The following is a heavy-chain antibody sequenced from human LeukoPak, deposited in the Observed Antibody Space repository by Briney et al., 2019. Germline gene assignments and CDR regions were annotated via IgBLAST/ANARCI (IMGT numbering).Heavy chain of an antibody. Sequence: GASVKVSCKASGYTFTSYGISWVRQAPGQGLEWMGWISAYNGNTNYAQKLQGRVTMTTDTSTSTAYMDLRSLRSDDTAVYYCARDNDYGDYVKRGYDYWGQGTLVTVSS. CDR1: GYTFTSYG. V-gene: IGHV1-18*01. D-gene: IGHD4-17*01. J-gene: IGHJ4*02. CDR2: ISAYNGNT. CDR3: ARDNDYGDYVKRGYDY.